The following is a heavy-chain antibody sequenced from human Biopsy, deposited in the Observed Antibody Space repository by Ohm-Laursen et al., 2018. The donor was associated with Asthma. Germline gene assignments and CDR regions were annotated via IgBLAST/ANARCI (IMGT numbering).Heavy chain of an antibody. CDR3: ARAGQCSSTSCYNPGWFDP. Sequence: GTLSLTCAVYGGSFSGYYWSWIRHPPGKGLEWIGEINHSGSTNYNPSLKSRVTISVDTSKNQFSLKLSSVTAADTAVYYCARAGQCSSTSCYNPGWFDPWGQGTLVTVSS. CDR1: GGSFSGYY. V-gene: IGHV4-34*01. J-gene: IGHJ5*02. CDR2: INHSGST. D-gene: IGHD2-2*01.